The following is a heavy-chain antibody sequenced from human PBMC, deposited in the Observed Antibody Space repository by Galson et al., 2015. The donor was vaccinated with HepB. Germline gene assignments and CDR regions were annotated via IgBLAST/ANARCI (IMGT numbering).Heavy chain of an antibody. CDR1: GFTFSSYS. Sequence: SLRLSCAASGFTFSSYSMNWVRQAPGKGLEWVSSISSSSSYIYYADSVKGRFTISRDNAKNSLYLQMNSLRAEDTAVYYCARPPPGYQLLSDQDTNWFDPWGQGTLVTVSS. J-gene: IGHJ5*02. CDR3: ARPPPGYQLLSDQDTNWFDP. CDR2: ISSSSSYI. D-gene: IGHD2-2*01. V-gene: IGHV3-21*01.